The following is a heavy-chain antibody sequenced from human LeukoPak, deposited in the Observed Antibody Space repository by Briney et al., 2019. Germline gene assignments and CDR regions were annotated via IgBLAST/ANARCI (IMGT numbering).Heavy chain of an antibody. Sequence: ASVKVSCKASGYTFTSYYMHWVRQAPGQGLEWMGIINPSGGSTSYAQKFQGRVTMTRDTSTGAVYMELSSLRSEDTAVYYCARILAHDSSGYYFPLWGQGTLVTVSS. CDR1: GYTFTSYY. J-gene: IGHJ4*02. D-gene: IGHD3-22*01. CDR2: INPSGGST. CDR3: ARILAHDSSGYYFPL. V-gene: IGHV1-46*01.